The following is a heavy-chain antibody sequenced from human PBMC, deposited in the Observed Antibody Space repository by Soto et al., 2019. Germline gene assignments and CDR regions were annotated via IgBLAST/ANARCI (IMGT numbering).Heavy chain of an antibody. Sequence: GASVKVSCKASGGTFSSYAISWVRQAPGQGLEWMGGIIPIFGTANYAQKFQGRVTITADKYTSTAYMELSSLRSEDTAVYYCASSQSVVPAAIHYYYYGMDVWGQGTTVTVSS. CDR1: GGTFSSYA. D-gene: IGHD2-2*02. CDR3: ASSQSVVPAAIHYYYYGMDV. CDR2: IIPIFGTA. V-gene: IGHV1-69*06. J-gene: IGHJ6*02.